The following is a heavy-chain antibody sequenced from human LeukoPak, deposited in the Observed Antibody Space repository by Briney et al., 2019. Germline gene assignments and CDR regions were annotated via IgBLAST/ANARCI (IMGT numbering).Heavy chain of an antibody. Sequence: SETLSLTCTVSGGSISSSSYYWGWIRQPPGKGLEWIGSIYYSGSTYYNPSLKSRVTISVDTSKNQFSLKLSSVTAADTAVYYCARGSGYCSSTSCSHLGYSSSYWFDPWGQGTLVTVSS. CDR1: GGSISSSSYY. CDR3: ARGSGYCSSTSCSHLGYSSSYWFDP. CDR2: IYYSGST. J-gene: IGHJ5*02. D-gene: IGHD2-2*01. V-gene: IGHV4-39*07.